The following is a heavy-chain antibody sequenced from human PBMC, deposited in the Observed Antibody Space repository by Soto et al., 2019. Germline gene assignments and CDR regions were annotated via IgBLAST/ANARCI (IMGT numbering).Heavy chain of an antibody. CDR1: GFTFDDYG. Sequence: PGGSLRLSCAASGFTFDDYGMSWVRQAPGKGLEWVSGINWNGGSTGYADSVKGRFTISRDNAKNSLYLQMNSLRAEDTALYHWARGPGYCSSTSCYSYMDVWGKGTTVTVSS. CDR3: ARGPGYCSSTSCYSYMDV. J-gene: IGHJ6*03. V-gene: IGHV3-20*01. CDR2: INWNGGST. D-gene: IGHD2-2*03.